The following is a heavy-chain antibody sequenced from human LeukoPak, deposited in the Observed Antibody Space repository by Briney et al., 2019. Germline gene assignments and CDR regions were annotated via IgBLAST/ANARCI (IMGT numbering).Heavy chain of an antibody. Sequence: ASVKVSCKASGYSHYTHWVRQAPGQGLEWMGISDPSGSSTRYAQKFQGRVTMTRDTSTSTDYMELSSLKPEDTAIYYCARDSNPLDYWGQGTLVAVSS. CDR2: SDPSGSST. J-gene: IGHJ4*02. CDR1: GYSHY. CDR3: ARDSNPLDY. V-gene: IGHV1-46*01. D-gene: IGHD3-3*02.